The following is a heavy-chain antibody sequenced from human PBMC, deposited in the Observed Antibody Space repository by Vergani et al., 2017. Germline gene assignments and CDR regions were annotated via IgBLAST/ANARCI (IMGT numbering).Heavy chain of an antibody. D-gene: IGHD3-10*01. CDR3: ARGGRFGELTHDY. CDR2: IYTSGST. Sequence: QVQLQESGPGLVKPSQTLSLTCTVSGGSISSGRYYWSWIRQPAGKGLEWIGRIYTSGSTNYNPSLKSRVTISVDTSKNQFSLKLSSVTAADTAVYYCARGGRFGELTHDYWGQGTLVTVSS. CDR1: GGSISSGRYY. V-gene: IGHV4-61*02. J-gene: IGHJ4*02.